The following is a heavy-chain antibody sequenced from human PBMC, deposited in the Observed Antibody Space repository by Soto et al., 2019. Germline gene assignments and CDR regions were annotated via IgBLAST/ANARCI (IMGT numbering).Heavy chain of an antibody. J-gene: IGHJ6*02. CDR2: IIPILGIA. V-gene: IGHV1-69*08. CDR1: GGTFSSYT. Sequence: QVQLVQSGAEVKKPGSSVKVSCKASGGTFSSYTISWVRQAPGQGLEWMGRIIPILGIANYAQKFQGRVTITADKSTSTAYMELSSLRSEDTAVYYCARDRYSSSWYGGDYYYYGMDVWGQGTTVTVSS. D-gene: IGHD6-13*01. CDR3: ARDRYSSSWYGGDYYYYGMDV.